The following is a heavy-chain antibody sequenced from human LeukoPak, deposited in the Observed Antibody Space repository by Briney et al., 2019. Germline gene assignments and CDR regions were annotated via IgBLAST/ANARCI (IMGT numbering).Heavy chain of an antibody. CDR1: GGSISSYY. CDR2: IYYSGST. Sequence: SETLSLTCTVSGGSISSYYWSWIRQPPGKGLEWIGNIYYSGSTNYNPSLKSRVTISVDTSKNQFSLKLSSVTAADTAVYYCASTYSSGFASDYWGQGTLVTVSS. D-gene: IGHD6-19*01. V-gene: IGHV4-59*01. CDR3: ASTYSSGFASDY. J-gene: IGHJ4*02.